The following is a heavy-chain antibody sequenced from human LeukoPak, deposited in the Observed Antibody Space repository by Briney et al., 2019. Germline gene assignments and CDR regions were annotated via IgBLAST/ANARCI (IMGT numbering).Heavy chain of an antibody. Sequence: SETLSLTCTVSGGSISGSSYYWGWIRQPPGKGLEWIGSIYYSGSTFYNPSLESRVTVSVDTSKNQFSLKLSSVTTADTAVYYCARPAGDFWSGYFFGHWGRGTLVTVSS. CDR3: ARPAGDFWSGYFFGH. J-gene: IGHJ4*02. CDR1: GGSISGSSYY. D-gene: IGHD3-3*01. CDR2: IYYSGST. V-gene: IGHV4-39*01.